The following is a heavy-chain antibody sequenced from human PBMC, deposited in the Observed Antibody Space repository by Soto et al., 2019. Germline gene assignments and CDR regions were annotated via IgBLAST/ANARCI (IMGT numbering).Heavy chain of an antibody. D-gene: IGHD6-6*01. V-gene: IGHV1-18*01. J-gene: IGHJ5*02. CDR1: GYTFTSYG. Sequence: ASVKVSCKASGYTFTSYGISWVRQAPGQGLEWMGWISAYNGNTNYAQKLQGRVTMTTDTSTSTAYMELRSLRSDDTAVYYCARDPTPEFAARQENWFDPWGQGTLVTVSS. CDR2: ISAYNGNT. CDR3: ARDPTPEFAARQENWFDP.